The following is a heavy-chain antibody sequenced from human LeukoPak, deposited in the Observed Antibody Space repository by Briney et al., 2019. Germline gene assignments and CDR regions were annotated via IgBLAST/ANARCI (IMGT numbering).Heavy chain of an antibody. CDR3: EKELYSGSYYGYFRH. CDR1: GFTFSSYA. CDR2: IRYDGSNK. V-gene: IGHV3-30*02. Sequence: GGSLRLSCAGNGFTFSSYAMSWVRQAPGKGLEWVAFIRYDGSNKYYADSVKGRFTISRGNSKNTLYLQMNSLRAEDTAVYYCEKELYSGSYYGYFRHWGQGTLVTVSS. J-gene: IGHJ1*01. D-gene: IGHD1-26*01.